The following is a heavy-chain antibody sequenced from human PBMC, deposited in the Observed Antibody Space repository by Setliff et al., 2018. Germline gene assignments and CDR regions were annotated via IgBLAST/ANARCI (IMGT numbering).Heavy chain of an antibody. CDR2: IKNKVNTFST. Sequence: PGGSLRLSCAASGFTFGDHFMDWVRQPPGKGLEWVGRIKNKVNTFSTQYAASVKGRFTISRPDSEISMYLQMNSLETEDTAVYFCARGPRDGYNSGLDYWGQGALVTVSS. CDR3: ARGPRDGYNSGLDY. D-gene: IGHD5-12*01. J-gene: IGHJ4*02. V-gene: IGHV3-72*01. CDR1: GFTFGDHF.